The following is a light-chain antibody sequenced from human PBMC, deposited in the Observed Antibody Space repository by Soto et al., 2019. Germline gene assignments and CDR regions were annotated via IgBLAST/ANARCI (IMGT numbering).Light chain of an antibody. J-gene: IGLJ1*01. CDR3: QSYDSTLSARYV. CDR2: GGT. V-gene: IGLV1-40*01. Sequence: QSVLTQPPSVSGAPGRSVSISCTGRSTNIGEGYGVHWYQQRPGTAPKLLIVGGTIRPSGDPERSSASTSGTSASLAITGFQAEDECDYYCQSYDSTLSARYVLGTGTKVTVL. CDR1: STNIGEGYG.